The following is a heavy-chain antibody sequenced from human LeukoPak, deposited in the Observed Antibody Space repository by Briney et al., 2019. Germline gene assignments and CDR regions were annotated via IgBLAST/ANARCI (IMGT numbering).Heavy chain of an antibody. CDR1: GFTFSSYG. CDR3: TTDPTVTTRSGYYYYGMDV. D-gene: IGHD4-17*01. Sequence: PGGSLRLSCAASGFTFSSYGMHWVRQAPGKGLEWVGRIKSKTDGGTTDYAAPVKGRFTISRDDSKNTLYLQMNSLKTEDTAVYYCTTDPTVTTRSGYYYYGMDVWGQGTTVTVSS. J-gene: IGHJ6*02. V-gene: IGHV3-15*01. CDR2: IKSKTDGGTT.